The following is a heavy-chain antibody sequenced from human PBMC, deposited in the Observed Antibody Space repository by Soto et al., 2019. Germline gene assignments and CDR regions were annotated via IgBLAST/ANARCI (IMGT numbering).Heavy chain of an antibody. V-gene: IGHV4-39*01. CDR3: ATQEVGGSYVYTFDP. CDR1: GGSITSSSYY. Sequence: QLHLRESGPGLVKPSETLSLTCTVSGGSITSSSYYWGWIRQPPGKGLEWIGSIYYSGSTYYNPSLKLRVTLSVDTSKNQFSLKLSSVTAADTAVYYCATQEVGGSYVYTFDPWGQGTLVTVSS. J-gene: IGHJ5*02. CDR2: IYYSGST. D-gene: IGHD1-26*01.